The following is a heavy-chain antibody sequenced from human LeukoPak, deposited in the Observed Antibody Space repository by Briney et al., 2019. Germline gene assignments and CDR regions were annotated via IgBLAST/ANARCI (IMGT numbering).Heavy chain of an antibody. CDR3: ARQVLVLAANAD. J-gene: IGHJ4*02. CDR1: GGSFSGYY. Sequence: SETLALTCAVYGGSFSGYYWSWIRQPPGKGLEWIGEINHSGSTNYNPSLKSRVTLSVDTSKPPFYLKLSSVPAADTAVYYCARQVLVLAANADWGQETLVTVYS. V-gene: IGHV4-34*01. CDR2: INHSGST. D-gene: IGHD2-2*01.